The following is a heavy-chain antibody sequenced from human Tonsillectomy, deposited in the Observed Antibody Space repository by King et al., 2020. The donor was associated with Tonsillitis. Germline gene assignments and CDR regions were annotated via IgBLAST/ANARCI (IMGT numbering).Heavy chain of an antibody. V-gene: IGHV3-43D*03. Sequence: VQLVESGGVVVQPGGSLRLSCAASGFTFDDYAMHWVRQAPGKGLEWVSLITWDSGGTYYTDSVKGRFTISRDNNKNSLYLQMNSLRVEDSALYYCAKEEGEDASGYYPYYFDYWGQGTVVTVSS. CDR3: AKEEGEDASGYYPYYFDY. D-gene: IGHD3-22*01. CDR2: ITWDSGGT. CDR1: GFTFDDYA. J-gene: IGHJ4*02.